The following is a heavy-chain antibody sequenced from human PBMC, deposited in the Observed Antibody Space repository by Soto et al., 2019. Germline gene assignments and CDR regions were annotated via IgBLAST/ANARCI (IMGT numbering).Heavy chain of an antibody. CDR3: ASWRYFDDRYYYGMDV. CDR2: IIPIFGTA. D-gene: IGHD3-9*01. Sequence: QVQLVQSGAEVKKPGSSVKVSCKASGGTFSSYAISWVRQAPGQGLEWMGGIIPIFGTANCAQKFQGRVTITADESTSTAYMELSSLRSEDTAVYYCASWRYFDDRYYYGMDVWGQGTTVTVSS. J-gene: IGHJ6*02. CDR1: GGTFSSYA. V-gene: IGHV1-69*12.